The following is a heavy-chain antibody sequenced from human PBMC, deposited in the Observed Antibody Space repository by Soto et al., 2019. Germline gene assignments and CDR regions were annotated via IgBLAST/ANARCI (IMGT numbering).Heavy chain of an antibody. V-gene: IGHV4-4*02. CDR3: ARGRPYCYGYYYYFLDV. D-gene: IGHD5-18*01. J-gene: IGHJ6*03. Sequence: PSETLSLTCAVSSDSISRSHWLTWVRQSPGKGLEWLGDIYYSGSVYYNPSLRSRISISMDTSKNQFSLKLSSVTAADTAVYYCARGRPYCYGYYYYFLDVWGKGTTVTGSS. CDR1: SDSISRSHW. CDR2: IYYSGSV.